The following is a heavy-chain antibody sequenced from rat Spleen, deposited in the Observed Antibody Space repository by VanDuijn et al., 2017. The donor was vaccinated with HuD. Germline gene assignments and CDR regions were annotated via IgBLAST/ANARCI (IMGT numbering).Heavy chain of an antibody. V-gene: IGHV5-7*01. CDR3: ARHRYYYDAPFDF. CDR1: GFTFSDYN. D-gene: IGHD1-12*01. J-gene: IGHJ1*01. Sequence: EVQLVEFGGGLVQPGRSLKLSCAASGFTFSDYNMAWVRQAPKKGLEWVATISYDGSRTYYRDSVKGRFTISSDNAENTLSLQMDSLRSEDTATYYCARHRYYYDAPFDFWGPGTMVTVSS. CDR2: ISYDGSRT.